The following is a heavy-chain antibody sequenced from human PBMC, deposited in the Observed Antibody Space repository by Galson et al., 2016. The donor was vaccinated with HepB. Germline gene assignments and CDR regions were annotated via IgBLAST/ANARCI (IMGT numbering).Heavy chain of an antibody. CDR1: GFTFSTYA. Sequence: SLRLSCAASGFTFSTYAMHWVRQAPGKGLEWVAVISYDGSNRYYADSVKGRFTISRDNSKNTLYLQMNSLRPEDTAVYYCASVENFDYWAREPWSPSPQ. J-gene: IGHJ4*02. D-gene: IGHD5-24*01. V-gene: IGHV3-30-3*01. CDR2: ISYDGSNR. CDR3: ASVENFDY.